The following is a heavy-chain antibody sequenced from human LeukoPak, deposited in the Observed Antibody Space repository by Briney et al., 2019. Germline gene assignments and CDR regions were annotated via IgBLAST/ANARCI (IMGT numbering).Heavy chain of an antibody. V-gene: IGHV4-59*01. J-gene: IGHJ6*03. Sequence: AETLSLTCIVSGGTISSYYWSWIRQPPGKGLGWIGYIYYSGSSNYNPSLKSRGTISVDTSKNQFPLKLISVTAPDAAVYYCPRLGYYFYMDGWGKGTTVTVSS. CDR2: IYYSGSS. CDR1: GGTISSYY. CDR3: PRLGYYFYMDG.